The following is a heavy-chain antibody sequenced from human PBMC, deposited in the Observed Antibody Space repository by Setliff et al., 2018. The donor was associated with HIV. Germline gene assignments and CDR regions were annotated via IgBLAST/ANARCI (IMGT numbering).Heavy chain of an antibody. D-gene: IGHD3-22*01. CDR3: VRVGRWYYGRSGYLASWDY. CDR2: TIPMSDIP. J-gene: IGHJ4*02. Sequence: ASVKVSCKTSGFTFNHYSLIWVRQATGQRPEWMGGTIPMSDIPNYAQNFQGRVTITADHSTTTTYMKLSSLSSEDTAVYYCVRVGRWYYGRSGYLASWDYWGQGTQVTVSS. V-gene: IGHV1-69*10. CDR1: GFTFNHYS.